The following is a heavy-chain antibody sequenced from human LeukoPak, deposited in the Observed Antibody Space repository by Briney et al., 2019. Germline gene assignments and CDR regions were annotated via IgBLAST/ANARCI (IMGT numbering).Heavy chain of an antibody. CDR1: GFIFSNYA. V-gene: IGHV3-64*01. Sequence: TGGSLRLSCAASGFIFSNYAMHWVRQAPGKGLEYVSAISSSGDNTYYANSVKGRFTISRDNSKNTLFLQMGSLRAEDMAVYYCAREDRGLAIDYWGQGTLVTVSS. J-gene: IGHJ4*02. CDR3: AREDRGLAIDY. D-gene: IGHD5-12*01. CDR2: ISSSGDNT.